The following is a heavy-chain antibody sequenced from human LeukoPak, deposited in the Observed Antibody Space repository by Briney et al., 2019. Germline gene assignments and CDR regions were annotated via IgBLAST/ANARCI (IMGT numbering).Heavy chain of an antibody. CDR1: GYSFTNYW. Sequence: GESLKISCKASGYSFTNYWIGWVRQMPGKGLEWMGIIYPGDSDTRYNPSFQGQVTMSADKSITTAYLQWSTLKASDTAMYYCARAEVGGTHASFDYWGQGTLVTVSS. CDR3: ARAEVGGTHASFDY. V-gene: IGHV5-51*01. D-gene: IGHD6-19*01. J-gene: IGHJ4*02. CDR2: IYPGDSDT.